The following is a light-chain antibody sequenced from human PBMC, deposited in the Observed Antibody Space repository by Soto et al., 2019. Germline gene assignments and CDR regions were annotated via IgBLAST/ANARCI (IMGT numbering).Light chain of an antibody. Sequence: QPVLTQSPSASASLGASVKLTCTLSSGHSSYAIAWHQQQPEKVPRYLMKLNSDGSHSKGDGIPDRFSGSSSGAERYLTISSLQSEDEADYYCQTWGTGIQGVFGGGTKVTVL. J-gene: IGLJ3*02. V-gene: IGLV4-69*01. CDR3: QTWGTGIQGV. CDR2: LNSDGSH. CDR1: SGHSSYA.